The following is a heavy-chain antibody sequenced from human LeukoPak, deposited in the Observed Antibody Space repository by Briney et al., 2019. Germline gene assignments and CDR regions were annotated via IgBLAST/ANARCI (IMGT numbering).Heavy chain of an antibody. J-gene: IGHJ4*02. V-gene: IGHV2-5*01. Sequence: SGPTLVKPTQTLTLTCTFSGFSLSTSGVGVGWIRQPPGKALEWLALIYWNDDKRYSSSLKSRLTITKDTSKNQVVLTMTNMDPVDTATYYCAHRHPRFLEWLLFDYWGQGTLVTVSS. D-gene: IGHD3-3*01. CDR3: AHRHPRFLEWLLFDY. CDR2: IYWNDDK. CDR1: GFSLSTSGVG.